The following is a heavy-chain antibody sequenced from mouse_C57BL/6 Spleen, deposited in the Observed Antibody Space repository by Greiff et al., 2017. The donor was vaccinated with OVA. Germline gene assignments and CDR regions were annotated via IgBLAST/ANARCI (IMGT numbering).Heavy chain of an antibody. D-gene: IGHD2-10*02. J-gene: IGHJ4*01. V-gene: IGHV1-59*01. Sequence: QVQLQQPGAELVRPGTSVKLSCKASGYTFTSYWMHWVKQRPGQGLEWIGVIDPSDSYTNYNQKFKGKATLTVDTSSSTAYMQLSSLTSEDSAVYCCARRRYDCYAKGYWGQGTSVTVSS. CDR3: ARRRYDCYAKGY. CDR1: GYTFTSYW. CDR2: IDPSDSYT.